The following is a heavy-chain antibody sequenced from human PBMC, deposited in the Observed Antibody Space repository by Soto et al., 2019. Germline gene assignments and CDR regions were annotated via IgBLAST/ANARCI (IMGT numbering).Heavy chain of an antibody. CDR3: AGGGVRGVITRTRAYYGMDG. D-gene: IGHD3-10*01. J-gene: IGHJ6*02. Sequence: GESLKISCKGSGYSFTSYWIGWVRQMPGKGLEWMGIIYPGDSDTRYSPSFQGQVTISADKSISTAYLQWSSLKASDTAMYYCAGGGVRGVITRTRAYYGMDGWGQGNTVTVSS. CDR1: GYSFTSYW. V-gene: IGHV5-51*01. CDR2: IYPGDSDT.